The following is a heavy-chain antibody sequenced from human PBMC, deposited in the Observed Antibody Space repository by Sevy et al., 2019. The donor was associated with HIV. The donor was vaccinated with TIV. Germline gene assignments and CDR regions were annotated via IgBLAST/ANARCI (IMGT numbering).Heavy chain of an antibody. J-gene: IGHJ4*02. D-gene: IGHD1-1*01. CDR3: ARDSPGETYGYNTFDY. CDR2: IKPDGTEK. Sequence: GGSLRLSCAASGFTFSNYWMGWARQVSGKGLEWVGNIKPDGTEKYYVDSMKGRFTISRDNAENSVFLQMDGLRVEDTAVYYCARDSPGETYGYNTFDYWGQGTLVTVSS. CDR1: GFTFSNYW. V-gene: IGHV3-7*03.